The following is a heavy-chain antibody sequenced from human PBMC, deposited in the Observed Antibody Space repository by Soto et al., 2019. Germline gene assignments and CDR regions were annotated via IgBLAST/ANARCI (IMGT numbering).Heavy chain of an antibody. CDR3: ARDRYVGGYDP. CDR2: ISYDGSNK. V-gene: IGHV3-30-3*01. D-gene: IGHD1-26*01. CDR1: GFTFSSYA. Sequence: QVQLVESGGGVVQPGRSLRLSCAASGFTFSSYAMHWVRQAPGKGLEWVAVISYDGSNKYYADSVKGRFTISRDNSKNTLYLQMNSLRAEDTAVYYCARDRYVGGYDPCGQGTLVAVSS. J-gene: IGHJ5*02.